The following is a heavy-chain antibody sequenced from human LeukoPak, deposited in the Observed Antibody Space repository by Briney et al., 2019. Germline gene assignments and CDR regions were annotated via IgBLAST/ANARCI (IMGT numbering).Heavy chain of an antibody. D-gene: IGHD3-16*02. J-gene: IGHJ4*02. CDR3: ARDGEMITFGGVIVPLEDY. Sequence: GGSLRLSCGASGFTFSSYSMHWVRQARGRGREWVSSISSSSSYIYYADSVKGRFTISRDNAKNSLYLQMNSMRAEDTAVYYCARDGEMITFGGVIVPLEDYWGQGTLVTISS. CDR1: GFTFSSYS. V-gene: IGHV3-21*01. CDR2: ISSSSSYI.